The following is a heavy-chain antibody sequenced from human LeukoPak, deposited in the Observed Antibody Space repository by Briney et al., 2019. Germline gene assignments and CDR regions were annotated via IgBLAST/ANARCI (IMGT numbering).Heavy chain of an antibody. CDR3: TTLDMGTITSDY. J-gene: IGHJ4*02. V-gene: IGHV3-15*05. CDR1: EFSFTDAW. CDR2: IKGKVDGGTT. D-gene: IGHD5-24*01. Sequence: TGQSRRLSCAASEFSFTDAWTNWVRQAPGKGLEWDDCIKGKVDGGTTDYAARVQGRFTISRDDSKNTLYLQMNSLKTEDTALYYCTTLDMGTITSDYWGQGTLVTVSS.